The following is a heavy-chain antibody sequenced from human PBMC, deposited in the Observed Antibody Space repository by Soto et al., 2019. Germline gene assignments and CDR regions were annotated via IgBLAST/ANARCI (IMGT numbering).Heavy chain of an antibody. CDR3: ARARWGRYSFDS. CDR2: IIPVFGTA. J-gene: IGHJ5*01. D-gene: IGHD3-16*01. CDR1: GCVFRNYA. V-gene: IGHV1-69*01. Sequence: QVQLLQSGAEVKKPGSSVKVSCKASGCVFRNYAINWVRQAPGQGLEWVGGIIPVFGTADYPQKFQGRVTITADESTTTAYMELTGLKSEDTAVYFCARARWGRYSFDSWGEGTLVTVAS.